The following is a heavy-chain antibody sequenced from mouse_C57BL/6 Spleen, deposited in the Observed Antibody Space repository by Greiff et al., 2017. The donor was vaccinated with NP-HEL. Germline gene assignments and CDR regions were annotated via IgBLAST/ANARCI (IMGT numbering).Heavy chain of an antibody. Sequence: QVHVKQSGAELVRPGASVKLSCKASGYTFTDYYINWVKQRPGQGLEWIARIYPGSGNTYYNEKFKGKATLTAEKSSSTAYMQLSSLTSEDSAVYFCARDYGSSYGYWYFDVWGTGTTVTVSS. J-gene: IGHJ1*03. V-gene: IGHV1-76*01. D-gene: IGHD1-1*01. CDR1: GYTFTDYY. CDR3: ARDYGSSYGYWYFDV. CDR2: IYPGSGNT.